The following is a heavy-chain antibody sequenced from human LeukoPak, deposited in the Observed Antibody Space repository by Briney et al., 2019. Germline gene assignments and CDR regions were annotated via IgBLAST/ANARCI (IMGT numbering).Heavy chain of an antibody. CDR2: INPNSGGT. CDR1: GYTFTGYY. CDR3: ARDGPLIGYCSSTSCYTSWFDP. Sequence: ASVKVSCKASGYTFTGYYMHWVRQAPGQGLEWMGWINPNSGGTNYAQKFQGRVTMTRDTSISTAYMELSRLRSDDTAVYCCARDGPLIGYCSSTSCYTSWFDPWGQGTLVTVSS. J-gene: IGHJ5*02. D-gene: IGHD2-2*02. V-gene: IGHV1-2*02.